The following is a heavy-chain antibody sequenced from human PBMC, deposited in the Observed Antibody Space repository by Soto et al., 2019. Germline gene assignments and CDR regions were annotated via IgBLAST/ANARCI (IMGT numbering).Heavy chain of an antibody. V-gene: IGHV3-15*01. J-gene: IGHJ4*02. CDR2: IKSKTDGGTT. CDR1: GFTFSNAW. Sequence: GGSLRLSCAASGFTFSNAWMSWVRQAPGKGLEWVGRIKSKTDGGTTDYAAPVKGRFTISRDDSKNTLYLQMNSLKTEDTAVYYCTTDQKEMEYSYGFYFDYWGQGTLVTVSS. D-gene: IGHD5-18*01. CDR3: TTDQKEMEYSYGFYFDY.